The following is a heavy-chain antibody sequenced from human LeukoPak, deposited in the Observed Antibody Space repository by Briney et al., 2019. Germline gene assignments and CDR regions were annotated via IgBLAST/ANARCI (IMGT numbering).Heavy chain of an antibody. Sequence: SETLSLTCTVSGGSISSSSYYWGWIRQPPGKGLEWIGSIYYSGSTYYNPSLKSRVTISVDTSKNQFSLKLSSVTAADTAVYYCARVVTVRYYYYMDVWGKGTTVTVSS. CDR1: GGSISSSSYY. D-gene: IGHD2-21*02. J-gene: IGHJ6*03. CDR2: IYYSGST. CDR3: ARVVTVRYYYYMDV. V-gene: IGHV4-39*07.